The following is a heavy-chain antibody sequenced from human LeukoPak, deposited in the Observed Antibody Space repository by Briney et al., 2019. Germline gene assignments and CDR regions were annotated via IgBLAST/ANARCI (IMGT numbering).Heavy chain of an antibody. CDR1: GFTFSSYA. V-gene: IGHV3-23*01. CDR2: ISGSGGST. J-gene: IGHJ6*04. D-gene: IGHD5-12*01. CDR3: AKGDHLGYVMGYYGMEV. Sequence: PGGSLRLSCAASGFTFSSYALNWVRQAPGKGLDWVSAISGSGGSTYYADSVKGRFTISRDNSKNSLYLQMNSLRAEDTAIYYCAKGDHLGYVMGYYGMEVWRKGTTVNVSS.